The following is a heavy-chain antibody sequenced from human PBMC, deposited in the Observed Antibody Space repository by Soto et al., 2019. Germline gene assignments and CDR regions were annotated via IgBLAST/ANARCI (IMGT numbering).Heavy chain of an antibody. V-gene: IGHV3-7*01. Sequence: EVQLVESGGGLVQPGGSLRLSCAAFGFTFRTYWMSWVRQAPGKGLEWVANINEDGREKYYVDSVKGRFTVSRDNANSSRYLQMNSLRAEDTAVYFCARAPDPGTLDYWGQRALLTLSS. CDR2: INEDGREK. CDR3: ARAPDPGTLDY. D-gene: IGHD6-13*01. J-gene: IGHJ4*02. CDR1: GFTFRTYW.